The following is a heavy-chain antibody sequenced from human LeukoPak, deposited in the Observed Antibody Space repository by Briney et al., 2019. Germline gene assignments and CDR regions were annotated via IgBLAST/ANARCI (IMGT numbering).Heavy chain of an antibody. J-gene: IGHJ4*02. D-gene: IGHD6-19*01. Sequence: PSDTLSLTCAVSGYSISSSNWWGWIRQPPGKGLEWIGYIYYSGSTHYNPSLKSRVTITVDTSKNQFSLKLSSVTAADTAVYFCARGLAVSGRSSLDFWGQGTLVTVSS. V-gene: IGHV4-28*03. CDR1: GYSISSSNW. CDR2: IYYSGST. CDR3: ARGLAVSGRSSLDF.